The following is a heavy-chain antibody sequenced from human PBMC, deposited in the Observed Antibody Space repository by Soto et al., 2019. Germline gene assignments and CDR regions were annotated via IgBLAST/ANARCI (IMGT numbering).Heavy chain of an antibody. CDR1: GGSISSYY. Sequence: PSETLSLTCTVSGGSISSYYWSWIRQPPGKGLEWIGYIYYSGSTNYNPSLKRRVTISVDTSKNQFSLKLTSVTAADTAMYYCEKHHYDFWSGSYFAYGGQGT. CDR3: EKHHYDFWSGSYFAY. CDR2: IYYSGST. J-gene: IGHJ4*02. V-gene: IGHV4-59*08. D-gene: IGHD3-3*01.